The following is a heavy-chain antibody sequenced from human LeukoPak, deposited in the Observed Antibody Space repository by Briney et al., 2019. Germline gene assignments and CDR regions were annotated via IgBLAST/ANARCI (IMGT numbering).Heavy chain of an antibody. CDR1: GYTFTSYG. CDR3: AGIPSIAVPENWFDP. V-gene: IGHV1-18*01. J-gene: IGHJ5*02. Sequence: GASVKVSCKASGYTFTSYGISWVRQAPGQGLEWMGWISAYNGNTNYAQKLQGRVTMTTDTSTSTAYMELRSLRSDDTAVYYCAGIPSIAVPENWFDPWGQGTLVTVSS. CDR2: ISAYNGNT. D-gene: IGHD6-6*01.